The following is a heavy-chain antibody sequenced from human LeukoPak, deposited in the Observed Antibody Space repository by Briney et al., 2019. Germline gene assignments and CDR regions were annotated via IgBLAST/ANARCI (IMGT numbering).Heavy chain of an antibody. CDR2: ISGDSKYI. CDR1: GFTFSRYT. Sequence: GGSLRLSCAGSGFTFSRYTFNWVRQAPGRGLEWVSAISGDSKYIYYTDSVKGRFTISRDNARNSVYLQMNSLGVEDTAVYYCAREVGETDYGSGSYYFDYWGQGTLVNVSS. J-gene: IGHJ4*02. V-gene: IGHV3-21*04. D-gene: IGHD3-10*01. CDR3: AREVGETDYGSGSYYFDY.